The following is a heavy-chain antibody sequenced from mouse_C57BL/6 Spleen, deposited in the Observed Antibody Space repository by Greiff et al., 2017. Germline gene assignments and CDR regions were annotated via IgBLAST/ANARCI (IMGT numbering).Heavy chain of an antibody. CDR1: GYSITSGYY. V-gene: IGHV3-6*01. CDR3: ARDGYLPYYYAMDY. Sequence: ESGPGLVKPSQSLSLTCSVTGYSITSGYYWNWIRQFPGNKLEWMGYISYDGSNNYNPSLKNRISITRDTSKNQFFLKLNSVTTEDTATYYCARDGYLPYYYAMDYWGQGTSVTVSS. J-gene: IGHJ4*01. D-gene: IGHD2-2*01. CDR2: ISYDGSN.